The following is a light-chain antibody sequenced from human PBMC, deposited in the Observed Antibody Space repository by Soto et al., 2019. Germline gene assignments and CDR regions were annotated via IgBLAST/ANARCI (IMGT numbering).Light chain of an antibody. J-gene: IGLJ1*01. CDR3: CSYAGSSTFYG. V-gene: IGLV2-11*01. CDR2: DVY. CDR1: SSDVGGYGY. Sequence: QSALTQPRSVSGSHGQSVTISCTGTSSDVGGYGYVSWYQQHPGKAPKLMIYDVYNRPSGVPDRFSGSKSGNTASLTISGLQAEDEAVYYCCSYAGSSTFYGFGTGTKVTVL.